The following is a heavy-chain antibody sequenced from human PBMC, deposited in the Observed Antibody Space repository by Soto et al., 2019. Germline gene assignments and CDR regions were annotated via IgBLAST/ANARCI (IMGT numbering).Heavy chain of an antibody. CDR2: IYHSGST. V-gene: IGHV4-30-2*03. CDR1: GGSISSGAYS. J-gene: IGHJ4*02. Sequence: SETLSLTCAVSGGSISSGAYSWSWIRQPPGKGLEWVGYIYHSGSTYYNPSLKSRVTISADTSKNHFSLKLSSVTAADTAVYYCARHLGEGYFDYWGQGTLVTVSS. CDR3: ARHLGEGYFDY.